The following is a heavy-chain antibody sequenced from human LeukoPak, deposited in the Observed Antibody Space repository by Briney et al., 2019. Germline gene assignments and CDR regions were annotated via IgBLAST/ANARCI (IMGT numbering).Heavy chain of an antibody. CDR3: ARGSYDFWSGYYNNYYYMDV. CDR1: GYTFTSYG. Sequence: ASVEVSCKASGYTFTSYGISWVRQAPGQGLEWMGWISAYNGNTNYAQKLQGRVTMTTDTSTSTAYMELSSLRSEDTAVYYCARGSYDFWSGYYNNYYYMDVWGKGTTVTVSS. J-gene: IGHJ6*03. V-gene: IGHV1-18*01. CDR2: ISAYNGNT. D-gene: IGHD3-3*01.